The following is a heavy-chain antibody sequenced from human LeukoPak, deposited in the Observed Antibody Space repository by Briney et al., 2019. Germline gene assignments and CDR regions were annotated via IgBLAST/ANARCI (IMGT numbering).Heavy chain of an antibody. Sequence: GKSLRLSCAASGFTFDDYAMNWVRQPPGKGLEWVSSISSSSSYIYYADSVKGRFTISRDNAKNSLYLQMNSLRAEDTAVYYCARDSAFDYWGQGTLVTVSS. CDR1: GFTFDDYA. J-gene: IGHJ4*02. CDR2: ISSSSSYI. D-gene: IGHD3-10*01. CDR3: ARDSAFDY. V-gene: IGHV3-21*01.